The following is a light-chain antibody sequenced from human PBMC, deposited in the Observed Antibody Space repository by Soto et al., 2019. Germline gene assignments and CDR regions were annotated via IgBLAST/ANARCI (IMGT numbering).Light chain of an antibody. V-gene: IGKV3-20*01. J-gene: IGKJ2*01. CDR1: QSVSSRN. Sequence: EIVLTQSPGTVSLSPGERATLSCRASQSVSSRNLAWYRQKPGQAPSLLIFGASNRATGIPDRFSGSGSGTEFTRTISSLEPEDFAVYYCLRYGDSPPAYTFGQGTKLEIK. CDR2: GAS. CDR3: LRYGDSPPAYT.